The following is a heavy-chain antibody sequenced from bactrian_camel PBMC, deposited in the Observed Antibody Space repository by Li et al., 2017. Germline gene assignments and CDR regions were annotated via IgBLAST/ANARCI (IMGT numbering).Heavy chain of an antibody. CDR3: AATWDDPYCADYPLFGGRYNK. CDR1: GYTYNPAP. CDR2: VNPDGDT. Sequence: HVQLVESGGGSVQAGGSLTLSCTASGYTYNPAPDCMGWFRQAPGKEREKVARVNPDGDTDYADSVKGRFTISKDDAKKTLYLQMNSLNSEDTAMFYCAATWDDPYCADYPLFGGRYNKRGQGTQVTVS. J-gene: IGHJ4*01. D-gene: IGHD1*01. V-gene: IGHV3S1*01.